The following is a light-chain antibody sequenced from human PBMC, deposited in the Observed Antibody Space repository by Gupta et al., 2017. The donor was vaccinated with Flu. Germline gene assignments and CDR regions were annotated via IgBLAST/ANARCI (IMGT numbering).Light chain of an antibody. CDR1: QTVSSSY. CDR2: GAS. CDR3: QQYGSSSGLT. V-gene: IGKV3-20*01. Sequence: EILLTQSPGTLSLSPGERATLSCRASQTVSSSYLAWYQQNPGQAPRLLIYGASTRATGIPDRFSGGGSGTDFTLTISRLEPEDFAAYYCQQYGSSSGLTFGGGTKVEIK. J-gene: IGKJ4*01.